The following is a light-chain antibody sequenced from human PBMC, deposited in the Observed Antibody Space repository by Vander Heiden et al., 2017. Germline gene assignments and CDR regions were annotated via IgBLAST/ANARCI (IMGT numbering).Light chain of an antibody. V-gene: IGKV3-20*01. CDR3: QQYGDYRWK. Sequence: EIVLTQSPGTLSLSPGERATLSCRASQSVSSTFLAWYQQKPGQSPRLLIYGASNRATGIPDRFSGSGSGTDFTLTISRLEPEDFAVYYCQQYGDYRWKVGQGTKVEIK. CDR2: GAS. CDR1: QSVSSTF. J-gene: IGKJ1*01.